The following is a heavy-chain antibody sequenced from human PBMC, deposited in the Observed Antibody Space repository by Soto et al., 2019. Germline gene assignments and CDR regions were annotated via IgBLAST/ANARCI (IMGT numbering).Heavy chain of an antibody. CDR1: GGTFSSYA. CDR3: ASTSRITVVPAAISYYYGMDV. D-gene: IGHD2-2*02. Sequence: GASVKVSCKASGGTFSSYAISWVRQAPGQGLEWMGGIIPIFGTANYAQKFQGRVTITADKPTSTAYMELSRLRSEDTAVYYCASTSRITVVPAAISYYYGMDVWGQGTTVTVSS. CDR2: IIPIFGTA. V-gene: IGHV1-69*06. J-gene: IGHJ6*02.